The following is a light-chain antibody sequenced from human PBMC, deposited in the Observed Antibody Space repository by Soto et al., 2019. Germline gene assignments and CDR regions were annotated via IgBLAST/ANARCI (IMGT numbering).Light chain of an antibody. Sequence: EIVLTQSPSTLSLSPGESATLSCRTSQSVSSNSLAWHQQKPGQAPRLLMYAASTRATGIPARFSGSGSGTEFTLTISSLQSEDFAVYYCQQYNNWLLTFGQGTRLEIK. CDR3: QQYNNWLLT. CDR2: AAS. J-gene: IGKJ5*01. V-gene: IGKV3-15*01. CDR1: QSVSSN.